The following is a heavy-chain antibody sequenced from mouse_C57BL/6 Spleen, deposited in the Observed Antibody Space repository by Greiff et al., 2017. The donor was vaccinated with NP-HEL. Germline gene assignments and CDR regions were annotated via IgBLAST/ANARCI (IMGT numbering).Heavy chain of an antibody. D-gene: IGHD1-1*01. CDR3: ARDVTTVVAHWYFDV. CDR2: INPNNGGT. V-gene: IGHV1-26*01. Sequence: VQLQQSGPELVKPGASVKISCKASGYTFTDYYMNWVKQSHGKSLEWIGDINPNNGGTSYNQKFKGKATLTVDKSSSTAYMELRSLTSEDSAVYYCARDVTTVVAHWYFDVWGTGTTVTVSS. J-gene: IGHJ1*03. CDR1: GYTFTDYY.